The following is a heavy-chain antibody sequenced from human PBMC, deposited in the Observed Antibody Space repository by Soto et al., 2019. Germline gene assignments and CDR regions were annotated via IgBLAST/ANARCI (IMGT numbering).Heavy chain of an antibody. V-gene: IGHV3-30-3*01. J-gene: IGHJ1*01. D-gene: IGHD3-22*01. CDR2: MSYDGSTK. Sequence: QVQLVESGGDVVQPGRSLRLSCSASGFTFSSYSVHWVRQAPGKGLEWLAFMSYDGSTKYYADSVKGRFTVSRDNSKNTLYLQMDSLRTEDTAVYYWARDAYDDPPGYFQHWGQGTLLTVSS. CDR1: GFTFSSYS. CDR3: ARDAYDDPPGYFQH.